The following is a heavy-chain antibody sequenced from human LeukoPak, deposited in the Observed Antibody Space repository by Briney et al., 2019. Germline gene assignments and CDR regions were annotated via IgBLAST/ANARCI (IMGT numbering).Heavy chain of an antibody. V-gene: IGHV4-39*07. J-gene: IGHJ3*02. CDR3: ARDRRGARWLSSFDAFDI. CDR1: GGSISSSSYY. Sequence: SETLSLTCTVSGGSISSSSYYWGWIRQPPGKGLEWIVSIYYSGSTYYNPSLKSRVTISVDTSKNQFSLKLISMTAADTAMYYCARDRRGARWLSSFDAFDIWGQGTMVTVSS. CDR2: IYYSGST. D-gene: IGHD3-22*01.